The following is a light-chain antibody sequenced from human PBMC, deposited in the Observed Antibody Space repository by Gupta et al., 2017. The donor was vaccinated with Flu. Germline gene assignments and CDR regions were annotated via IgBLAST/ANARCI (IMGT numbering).Light chain of an antibody. J-gene: IGKJ4*01. V-gene: IGKV4-1*01. CDR1: QSSLLNSNGKNY. Sequence: SPGGRPTIICCTSQSSLLNSNGKNYLDWYQQKPGQPPKLLIYLGSARESGVPDRFSGSGSGTDFTLTISSLQAEDVAVYYCLQADGIPLTFGRGTKVEIK. CDR2: LGS. CDR3: LQADGIPLT.